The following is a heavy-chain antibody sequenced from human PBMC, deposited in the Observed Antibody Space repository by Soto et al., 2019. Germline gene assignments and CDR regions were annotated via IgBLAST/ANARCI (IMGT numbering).Heavy chain of an antibody. CDR3: ARFSPERITIFGVVNDAFDI. Sequence: GGSLRLSCVASGFTFSEYAMTWVRQAPGKGLEWVSVIGGAGSNIYYADSVEGRFTISRDDSKNTLYLKMNSLRAEDTAVYYCARFSPERITIFGVVNDAFDIWGQGTMVTVSS. CDR2: IGGAGSNI. CDR1: GFTFSEYA. V-gene: IGHV3-23*01. J-gene: IGHJ3*02. D-gene: IGHD3-3*01.